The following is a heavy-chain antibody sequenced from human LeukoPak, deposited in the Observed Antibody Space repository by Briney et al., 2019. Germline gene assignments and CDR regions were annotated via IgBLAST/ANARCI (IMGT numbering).Heavy chain of an antibody. CDR3: ARVRALVTRDAFDV. Sequence: GGSLRLSCAASGFTFSSYNMNWVRQAPGKGLEWVSYIRSSSRTIHYTDSVKGRFTVSRDNAKNSLYLQMNDLRAEDTAVYFCARVRALVTRDAFDVWGQGTMVSVSS. J-gene: IGHJ3*01. D-gene: IGHD3-9*01. CDR2: IRSSSRTI. V-gene: IGHV3-48*01. CDR1: GFTFSSYN.